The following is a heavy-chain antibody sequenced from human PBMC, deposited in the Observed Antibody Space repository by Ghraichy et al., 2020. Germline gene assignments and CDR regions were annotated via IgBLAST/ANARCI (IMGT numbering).Heavy chain of an antibody. V-gene: IGHV3-23*01. CDR3: AKEHDYGDYVNWYFDL. CDR1: GFTFSSYA. Sequence: GGSLRLSCAASGFTFSSYAMGWVRQAPGKGLEWVSAIRGRGGSTYYADSVKGRFTISRDNSKNTLSLQMNSLRAEDTAIYYCAKEHDYGDYVNWYFDLWGRGTLVTVSS. CDR2: IRGRGGST. J-gene: IGHJ2*01. D-gene: IGHD4-17*01.